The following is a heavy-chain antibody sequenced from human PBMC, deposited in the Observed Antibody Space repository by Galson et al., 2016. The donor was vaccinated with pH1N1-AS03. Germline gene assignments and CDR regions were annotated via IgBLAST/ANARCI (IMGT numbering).Heavy chain of an antibody. D-gene: IGHD1-26*01. Sequence: ETLSLTCAVSGYSISSGFHWAWVRQPPSKGLEWIGTISHSGNTYYNPPLKSRVTMSVDTSKNQFSLKLSSVTAADAAVYYCARFSGSYQFDYWGQGTLVTVSS. V-gene: IGHV4-38-2*01. J-gene: IGHJ4*02. CDR3: ARFSGSYQFDY. CDR2: ISHSGNT. CDR1: GYSISSGFH.